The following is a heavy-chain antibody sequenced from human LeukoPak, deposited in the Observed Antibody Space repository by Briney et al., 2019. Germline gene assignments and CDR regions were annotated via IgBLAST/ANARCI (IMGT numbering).Heavy chain of an antibody. CDR3: AREETYYYDSSGYYLYYFDY. CDR2: IYISGST. CDR1: GGFISSGSYY. V-gene: IGHV4-61*02. J-gene: IGHJ4*02. Sequence: SQTLSLTCTVSGGFISSGSYYWSWIRQPAGKGLEWIGRIYISGSTNYNPSLKSRVTISVDTSKNQFSLKLSSVTAADTAVYYCAREETYYYDSSGYYLYYFDYWGQGTLVTVSS. D-gene: IGHD3-22*01.